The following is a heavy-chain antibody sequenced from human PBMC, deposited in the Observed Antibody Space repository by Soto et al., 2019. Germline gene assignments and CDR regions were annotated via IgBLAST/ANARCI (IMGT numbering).Heavy chain of an antibody. Sequence: QVQLVQSGTEVKKPGASVKVSCKASGYIFTDSHIHWVRQASGQGLEWLGWINPKTGDTHYSQKFQGRIILTRDTSISTAYRELTNLTSDYTAVYYCERDPPRFFTSSPEGAGLWGQGTLVTVSS. CDR3: ERDPPRFFTSSPEGAGL. CDR2: INPKTGDT. D-gene: IGHD6-6*01. V-gene: IGHV1-2*02. CDR1: GYIFTDSH. J-gene: IGHJ4*02.